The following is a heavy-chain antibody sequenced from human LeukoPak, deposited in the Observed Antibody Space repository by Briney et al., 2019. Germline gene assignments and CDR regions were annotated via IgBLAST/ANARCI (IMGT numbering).Heavy chain of an antibody. CDR2: IYYTGKT. Sequence: SETLSLTCTVSGDSVSNGNYHWSWLRQPLGKALEWIGYIYYTGKTYYNPSLEGRVTILVDTSRNHFSVKLSSVTAADTAVYYCARSQNYYGSGDYWSQGTLVTVSS. CDR1: GDSVSNGNYH. D-gene: IGHD3-10*01. V-gene: IGHV4-61*03. J-gene: IGHJ4*02. CDR3: ARSQNYYGSGDY.